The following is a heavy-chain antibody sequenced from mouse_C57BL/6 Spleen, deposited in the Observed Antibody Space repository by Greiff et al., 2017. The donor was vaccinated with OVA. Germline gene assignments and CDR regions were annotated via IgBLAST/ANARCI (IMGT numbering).Heavy chain of an antibody. CDR3: ARNGDSSGYSLLAY. CDR2: IHPNSGST. Sequence: QVQLQQPGAELVKPGASVKLSCKASGYTFTSYWMHWVKQRPGQGLEWIGMIHPNSGSTNYNEKFKSKATLTVDKSSSTAYMQLSSLTSEDSAVYYWARNGDSSGYSLLAYGGKGTLVTVSA. V-gene: IGHV1-64*01. J-gene: IGHJ3*01. CDR1: GYTFTSYW. D-gene: IGHD3-2*02.